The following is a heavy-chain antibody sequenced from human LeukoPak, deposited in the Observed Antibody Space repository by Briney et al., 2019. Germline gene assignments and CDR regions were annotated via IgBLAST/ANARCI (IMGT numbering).Heavy chain of an antibody. CDR2: INTNTGNP. J-gene: IGHJ5*02. D-gene: IGHD4-17*01. CDR1: GGTFSSYA. CDR3: ARDLADYGDYPGKNWFDP. Sequence: ASVKVSCKASGGTFSSYAISWVRQAPGQGLEWMGWINTNTGNPTYAQGFTGRFVFSLDTSVSTACLQISSLKAEDTAVYYCARDLADYGDYPGKNWFDPWGQGALVTVSS. V-gene: IGHV7-4-1*02.